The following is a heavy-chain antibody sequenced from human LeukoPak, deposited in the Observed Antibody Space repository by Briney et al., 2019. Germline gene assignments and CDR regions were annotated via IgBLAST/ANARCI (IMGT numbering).Heavy chain of an antibody. Sequence: QPGGSLRLSCAASGFTVSDHYMTWVRQAPGKGLEWVSITYTGGSTYSADSVKDRLTVSRDSSKNTLYLEMNSLRAEDTAIYYCARSALLTADPFDYWGQGTLVTVSS. V-gene: IGHV3-66*01. CDR2: TYTGGST. CDR1: GFTVSDHY. D-gene: IGHD2-2*01. CDR3: ARSALLTADPFDY. J-gene: IGHJ4*02.